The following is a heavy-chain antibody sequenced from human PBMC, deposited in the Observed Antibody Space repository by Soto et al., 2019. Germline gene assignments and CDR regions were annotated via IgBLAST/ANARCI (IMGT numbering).Heavy chain of an antibody. V-gene: IGHV3-23*01. CDR1: GFTFSHYA. CDR3: AKGRTYFDV. J-gene: IGHJ4*02. Sequence: GGSLRLSCAASGFTFSHYAITWVRQAPGKGLXWVXXIXDXVXAXXXXDSVKGRFTISRDNSKSTLYLQMNGLRAEDAAVYYCAKGRTYFDVWGQGTLVTVSS. CDR2: IXDXVXAX.